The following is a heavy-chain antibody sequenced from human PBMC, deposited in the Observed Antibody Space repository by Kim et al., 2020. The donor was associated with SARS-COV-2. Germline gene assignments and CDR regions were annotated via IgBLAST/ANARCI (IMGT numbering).Heavy chain of an antibody. D-gene: IGHD6-13*01. V-gene: IGHV4-39*01. CDR2: IYYSGST. CDR3: ARRPSSFRQTEYYFDY. Sequence: SETLSLTCTVSGGSISSTIYYWGWIRQPPGKGLEWIGTIYYSGSTYYNPSLKSRVTISVDTSKNQFSLKLSSVTAADTAVYYCARRPSSFRQTEYYFDYWGQGTRVTVSS. CDR1: GGSISSTIYY. J-gene: IGHJ4*02.